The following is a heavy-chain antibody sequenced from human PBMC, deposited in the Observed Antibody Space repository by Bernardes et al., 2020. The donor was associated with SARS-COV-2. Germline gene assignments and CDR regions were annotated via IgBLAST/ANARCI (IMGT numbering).Heavy chain of an antibody. J-gene: IGHJ4*02. CDR2: IHHNGNS. D-gene: IGHD1-1*01. V-gene: IGHV4-4*02. CDR1: GDSITGASW. CDR3: VSNGYYSLDY. Sequence: SETLSLTCAVSGDSITGASWWSWVRQSPAKGLEWIGEIHHNGNSNYNPSLESRVTFLLDKSKNQFSLRLSSVTAADTAFYYCVSNGYYSLDYWSQGTLVTVSS.